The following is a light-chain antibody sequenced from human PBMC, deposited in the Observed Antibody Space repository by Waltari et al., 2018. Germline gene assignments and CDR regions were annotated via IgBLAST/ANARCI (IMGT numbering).Light chain of an antibody. CDR1: QSVGSY. Sequence: EIVLTQSPATLSLSPGESATLSCGASQSVGSYLAWYQQKPGQAPRLLIYDASNRATGIPARFSGSGSGTDFTLTISSLEPEDFAIYYCQQRSNRPLTFGGGTKVEIK. CDR3: QQRSNRPLT. J-gene: IGKJ4*01. CDR2: DAS. V-gene: IGKV3-11*01.